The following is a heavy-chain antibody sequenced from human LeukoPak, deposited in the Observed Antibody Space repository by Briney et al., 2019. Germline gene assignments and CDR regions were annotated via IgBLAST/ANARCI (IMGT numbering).Heavy chain of an antibody. CDR3: ARWSPHDAGMGSSPSYYYCYGMDV. CDR1: GFTFSSYA. V-gene: IGHV3-23*01. D-gene: IGHD6-13*01. Sequence: GSLRLSCAASGFTFSSYAMSWVRQAPGKGLEWVSAISGSGGSTYYADSVKGRFTISRDNSKNTLYLQMNSLRAEDTAVYYCARWSPHDAGMGSSPSYYYCYGMDVWGQGTTVTVSS. J-gene: IGHJ6*02. CDR2: ISGSGGST.